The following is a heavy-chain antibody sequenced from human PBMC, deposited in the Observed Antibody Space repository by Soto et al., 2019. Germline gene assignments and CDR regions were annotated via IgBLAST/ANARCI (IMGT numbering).Heavy chain of an antibody. Sequence: QVQLQESGPGLVKPSQTLSLTCTVSGGSISSGDYYWSWIRQPPGKGLEWIGYIYYSGSTYYNPSLKSRVTISVDTSKNQFSPKVSSGTAADTAVYYCASDSYWDTFYCLWGQGTLVTVSS. J-gene: IGHJ4*02. D-gene: IGHD5-18*01. CDR1: GGSISSGDYY. V-gene: IGHV4-30-4*01. CDR2: IYYSGST. CDR3: ASDSYWDTFYCL.